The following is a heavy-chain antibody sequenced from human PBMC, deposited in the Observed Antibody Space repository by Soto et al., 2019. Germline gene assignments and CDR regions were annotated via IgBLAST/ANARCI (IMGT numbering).Heavy chain of an antibody. CDR2: IIPIFGTA. D-gene: IGHD2-15*01. Sequence: QVQLVQSGAEVKKPGSSVKVSCKASGGTFSSYAISWVRQAPGQGLEWMGGIIPIFGTANYAQKFLVRVTTTEDESTGTANMGLSSLRSDDTAVYYCARGGDGSGGSCYPANFVYCGHGTLITDSS. V-gene: IGHV1-69*01. J-gene: IGHJ4*01. CDR1: GGTFSSYA. CDR3: ARGGDGSGGSCYPANFVY.